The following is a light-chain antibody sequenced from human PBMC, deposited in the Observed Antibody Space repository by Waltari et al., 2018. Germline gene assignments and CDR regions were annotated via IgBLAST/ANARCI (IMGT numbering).Light chain of an antibody. CDR2: AAS. CDR3: QQSYSFTRT. Sequence: DIQMTQSPSSLSASVVDRVTITCRASQTISRYLNWYQQKLGKAPNLLIYAASSLQSGVPPRFSGSGSGRDFTLIITSLQPEDFATYYCQQSYSFTRTFGQGTKVEIK. J-gene: IGKJ1*01. CDR1: QTISRY. V-gene: IGKV1-39*01.